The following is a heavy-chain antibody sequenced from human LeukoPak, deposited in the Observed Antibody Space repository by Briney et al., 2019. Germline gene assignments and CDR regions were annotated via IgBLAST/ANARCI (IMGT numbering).Heavy chain of an antibody. Sequence: ASVKVSCKASGYTFTSYDINWVRQATGQGLEWMGWMNPNSGNTGYAQKFQGRVTMTRNTSISTAYMELSSLTSEDTAVYYCARSGQEIRVDRWFDPWGQGTLVTVSS. D-gene: IGHD2-2*01. CDR1: GYTFTSYD. CDR3: ARSGQEIRVDRWFDP. CDR2: MNPNSGNT. J-gene: IGHJ5*02. V-gene: IGHV1-8*01.